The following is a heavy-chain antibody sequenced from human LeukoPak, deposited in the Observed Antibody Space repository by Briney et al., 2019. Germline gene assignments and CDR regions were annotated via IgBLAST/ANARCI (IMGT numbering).Heavy chain of an antibody. CDR1: GFSFNNYG. V-gene: IGHV3-33*01. CDR2: IWYDGNNN. Sequence: PGGSLRLSCAASGFSFNNYGMHWVRQAPGKGLEWVAVIWYDGNNNKYADSVKGRFTISRDNSKNTLSLQMNSLRADDTAVYYCARAGRPVLQYYYYYYMDVWGEGTTVTVSS. J-gene: IGHJ6*03. CDR3: ARAGRPVLQYYYYYYMDV. D-gene: IGHD5-24*01.